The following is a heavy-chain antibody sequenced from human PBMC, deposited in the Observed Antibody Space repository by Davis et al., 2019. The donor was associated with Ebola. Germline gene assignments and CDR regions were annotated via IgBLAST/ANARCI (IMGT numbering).Heavy chain of an antibody. V-gene: IGHV1-69*06. CDR3: ATVRGYDPGFDF. D-gene: IGHD5-12*01. Sequence: SVKVSCKASGGTFSGYGINWVRQAPGQGLEWMGGIIPISGPPSYAQKFQGRVTATADKSTSTVYLELYGLRSEDTAVYYCATVRGYDPGFDFWGQGTLVTVSS. CDR2: IIPISGPP. J-gene: IGHJ4*02. CDR1: GGTFSGYG.